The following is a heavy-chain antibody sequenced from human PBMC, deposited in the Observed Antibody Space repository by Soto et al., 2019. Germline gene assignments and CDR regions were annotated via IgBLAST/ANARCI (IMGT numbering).Heavy chain of an antibody. Sequence: QAQLVESGGGVVQPGRSPRLSCAASGFAFSSYGMHWVRQAPGTGLEWVAVISYDGSLQHYADSVKGRFTISRDNSKNMVLLQISSLRAEDTAVYYCVSDRGYGHASVPYSWGQGTLVSXSS. CDR3: VSDRGYGHASVPYS. CDR1: GFAFSSYG. V-gene: IGHV3-30*03. D-gene: IGHD5-18*01. J-gene: IGHJ4*02. CDR2: ISYDGSLQ.